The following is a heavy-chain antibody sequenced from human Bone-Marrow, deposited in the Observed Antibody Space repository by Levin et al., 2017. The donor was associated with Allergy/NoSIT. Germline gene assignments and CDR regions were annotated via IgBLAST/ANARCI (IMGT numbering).Heavy chain of an antibody. V-gene: IGHV1-2*06. CDR2: IITDSGDT. CDR1: GYTFTGYY. D-gene: IGHD6-13*01. CDR3: ATGLSASGPQTDY. J-gene: IGHJ4*02. Sequence: GESLKISCKASGYTFTGYYVHWVRQAPGQGLEWMGRIITDSGDTKSAQNFQGRLTMTRATSIGTAYMELSSLRYDDTAVYYCATGLSASGPQTDYWGQGTRVTVSS.